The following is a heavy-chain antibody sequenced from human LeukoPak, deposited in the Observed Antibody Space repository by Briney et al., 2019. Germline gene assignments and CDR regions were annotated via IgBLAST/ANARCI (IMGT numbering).Heavy chain of an antibody. V-gene: IGHV5-51*01. Sequence: GESLGISCKGSGYTFSSYWIGWVRQMPGKGLEWMGIIYPGDSDTRYSPSLQGQVTISVDTSIGTAYLQWSSLKASDTAIYYCARQNDFRLDYWGQGTLVTVSS. J-gene: IGHJ4*02. CDR2: IYPGDSDT. CDR3: ARQNDFRLDY. CDR1: GYTFSSYW. D-gene: IGHD3-3*01.